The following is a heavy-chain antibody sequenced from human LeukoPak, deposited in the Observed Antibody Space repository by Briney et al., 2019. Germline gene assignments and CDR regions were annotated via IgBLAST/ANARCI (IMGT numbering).Heavy chain of an antibody. CDR3: ARSPERSHAFDI. CDR1: GGTLSSFA. D-gene: IGHD1-14*01. V-gene: IGHV1-18*01. Sequence: EASVKVSRQASGGTLSSFASSRVGQAPGQGLEWTGWLSVYNGDTTYAQLLQGRVTMTADTSTSTAYMEVRSLRSDDTAVYYCARSPERSHAFDIWGQGTMVTVSS. CDR2: LSVYNGDT. J-gene: IGHJ3*02.